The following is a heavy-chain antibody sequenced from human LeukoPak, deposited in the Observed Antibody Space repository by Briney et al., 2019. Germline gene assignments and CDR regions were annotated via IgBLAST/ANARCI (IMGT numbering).Heavy chain of an antibody. CDR1: GFTFSSYS. J-gene: IGHJ3*02. Sequence: PGGSLRLSCAASGFTFSSYSMNWVRQAPGKGLEWVSSISSSSSYIYYADSVKGRFTISRDNAKNSPYLQMNSLRAEDTAVYYCARDRMITIFGVVTLDAFDIWGQGTMVTVSS. D-gene: IGHD3-3*01. CDR3: ARDRMITIFGVVTLDAFDI. V-gene: IGHV3-21*01. CDR2: ISSSSSYI.